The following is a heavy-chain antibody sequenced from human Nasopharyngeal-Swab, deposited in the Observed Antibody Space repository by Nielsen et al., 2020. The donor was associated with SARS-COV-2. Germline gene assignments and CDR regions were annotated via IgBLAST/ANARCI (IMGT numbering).Heavy chain of an antibody. CDR1: GFTLSELS. Sequence: ASVKVSCKVSGFTLSELSIHWVRQAPGKGLEWMGSFDPEEGETIFAQKFQGKITMTEDTSTDTAYMELNSLTFEDTAVYYCATWGSPTGRYRYHYMDVWGEGTTVTVSS. CDR2: FDPEEGET. J-gene: IGHJ6*03. CDR3: ATWGSPTGRYRYHYMDV. V-gene: IGHV1-24*01. D-gene: IGHD3-16*02.